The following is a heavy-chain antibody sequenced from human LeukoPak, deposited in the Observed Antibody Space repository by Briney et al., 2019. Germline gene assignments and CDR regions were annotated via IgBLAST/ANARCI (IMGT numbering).Heavy chain of an antibody. CDR3: TTDGDDSSGYYPFDY. Sequence: GGSLRLSCSASGFTFSSFAKHWVRQAPGKGLDYISSISSNGDTTYYADSVKGRFTISRDNSKNTLYLQMNSLKTEDTAVYYCTTDGDDSSGYYPFDYWGQGTLVTVSS. J-gene: IGHJ4*02. D-gene: IGHD3-22*01. CDR2: ISSNGDTT. V-gene: IGHV3-64*04. CDR1: GFTFSSFA.